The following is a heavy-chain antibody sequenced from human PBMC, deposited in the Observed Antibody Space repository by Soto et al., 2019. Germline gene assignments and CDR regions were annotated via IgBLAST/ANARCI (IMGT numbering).Heavy chain of an antibody. CDR3: AREGDCSSTSCSYYFDY. V-gene: IGHV3-33*01. CDR1: GFTFSSYG. J-gene: IGHJ4*02. Sequence: GGSLSLSCAASGFTFSSYGMHWVRQAPGKGLEWVAVIWYDGSNKYYADSVKGRFTISRDNSKNTLYLQMNSLRAEDTAVYYCAREGDCSSTSCSYYFDYWGQGTLVTVSS. CDR2: IWYDGSNK. D-gene: IGHD2-2*01.